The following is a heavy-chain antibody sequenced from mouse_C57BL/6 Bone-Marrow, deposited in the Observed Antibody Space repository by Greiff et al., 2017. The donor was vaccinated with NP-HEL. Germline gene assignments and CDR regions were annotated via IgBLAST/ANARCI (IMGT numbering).Heavy chain of an antibody. V-gene: IGHV5-4*03. Sequence: EVKLVESGGGLVKPGGSLKLSCAASGFTFSSYAMSWVRQTPEKRLEWVATISDGGSYTSYPDNVTGRFTISRDNAKNNLYLQMSHLKSEDTAMYYCARPFAYWGQGTLVTVSA. CDR3: ARPFAY. CDR2: ISDGGSYT. J-gene: IGHJ3*01. CDR1: GFTFSSYA.